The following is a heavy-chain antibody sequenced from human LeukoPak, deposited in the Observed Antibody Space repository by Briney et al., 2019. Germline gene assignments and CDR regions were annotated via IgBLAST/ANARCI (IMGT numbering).Heavy chain of an antibody. D-gene: IGHD3-3*01. CDR1: GGTFSSYA. CDR2: IIPIFGTA. Sequence: ASVKVSCKASGGTFSSYAISWVRQAPGQGLEWMGGIIPIFGTANYAQKFQGRVTITADESTSTAYMELSSLRSEDTAVYYCAKQRRDFWSGYQNKDDAFDIWGQGTMVTVSS. V-gene: IGHV1-69*01. CDR3: AKQRRDFWSGYQNKDDAFDI. J-gene: IGHJ3*02.